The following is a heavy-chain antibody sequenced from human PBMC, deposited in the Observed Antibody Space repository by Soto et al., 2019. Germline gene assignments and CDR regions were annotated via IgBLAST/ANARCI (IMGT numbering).Heavy chain of an antibody. D-gene: IGHD1-1*01. CDR1: GGTLNSYA. J-gene: IGHJ6*02. CDR2: FIPIFGNT. Sequence: QVQLVQSGVEVKKPGSSVKVSCKASGGTLNSYAIDWVRQAPGQGLEWMGGFIPIFGNTYYAQRLQGRVKLTADESTRTAYMELSTLTSEDTAVYYCARGTVTGSEYNFYYYGMDVWGQGTTVIVSS. CDR3: ARGTVTGSEYNFYYYGMDV. V-gene: IGHV1-69*12.